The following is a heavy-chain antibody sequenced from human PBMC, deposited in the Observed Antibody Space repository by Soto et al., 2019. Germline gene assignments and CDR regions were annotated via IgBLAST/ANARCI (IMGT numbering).Heavy chain of an antibody. V-gene: IGHV5-51*01. CDR2: IYLSDSDT. Sequence: GESLKISCQAFGYSFTPFGIGWVRQMPGTGLEWMGFIYLSDSDTRYNPSFQDQVTVSADKSISTAYLQWSSLKASDTAIYYCASRKKTTDAFDVWGQGTMVTVSS. CDR3: ASRKKTTDAFDV. CDR1: GYSFTPFG. D-gene: IGHD1-1*01. J-gene: IGHJ3*01.